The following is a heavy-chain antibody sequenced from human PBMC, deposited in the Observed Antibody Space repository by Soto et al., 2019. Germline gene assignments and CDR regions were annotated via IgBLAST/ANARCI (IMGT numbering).Heavy chain of an antibody. V-gene: IGHV1-3*01. CDR3: ARAPPHSGTFDI. CDR1: GYTFTSYA. D-gene: IGHD3-10*01. Sequence: ASVKVSCKASGYTFTSYAMHWVRQAPGQRLEWMGWINAGNGNTKYSQKFQGRVTITRDTSASTAYMELSSLRSEDTAVDYCARAPPHSGTFDIWGQGTMVTVSS. J-gene: IGHJ3*02. CDR2: INAGNGNT.